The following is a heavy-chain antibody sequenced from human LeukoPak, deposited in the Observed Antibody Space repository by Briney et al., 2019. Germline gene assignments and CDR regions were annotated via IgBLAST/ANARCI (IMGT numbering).Heavy chain of an antibody. Sequence: GGSLRLSCAASGFTVRSNYMSWVRQAPGKGLEYVSAISSNGGSTYYADSVKGRFTISRDNSKNTLYLQMSSLRAEDTAVYYCVKAGYYDSSGYYYFDYWGQGTLVTVSS. CDR3: VKAGYYDSSGYYYFDY. CDR2: ISSNGGST. D-gene: IGHD3-22*01. V-gene: IGHV3-64D*09. CDR1: GFTVRSNY. J-gene: IGHJ4*02.